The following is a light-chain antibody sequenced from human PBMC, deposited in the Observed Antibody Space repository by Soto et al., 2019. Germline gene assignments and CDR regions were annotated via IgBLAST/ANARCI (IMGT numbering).Light chain of an antibody. CDR2: AAS. CDR1: QSISRY. Sequence: DIHMTQSPSSLAASVGDRDTITYQASQSISRYLNWYQQRPGKAPNFLIDAASSLQRWGPSRFSGSGAGTDFTLTSSSLQPEAFATYYCQQSPSITRTFGGGTKVDI. CDR3: QQSPSITRT. V-gene: IGKV1-39*01. J-gene: IGKJ4*01.